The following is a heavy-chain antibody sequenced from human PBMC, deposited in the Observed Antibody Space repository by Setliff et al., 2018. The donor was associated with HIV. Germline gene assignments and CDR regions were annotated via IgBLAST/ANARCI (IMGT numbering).Heavy chain of an antibody. V-gene: IGHV4-59*08. D-gene: IGHD4-17*01. CDR3: ARHDYRDYGEWSGFDI. CDR1: GVSISSQY. J-gene: IGHJ3*02. CDR2: IYYNVNN. Sequence: SETLSLTCAVSGVSISSQYWSWIRQPPGKGLEWIGFIYYNVNNNYNPSLKSRVSISVDTSKNQFSLTLSSLSAADTAVYYCARHDYRDYGEWSGFDIWGQGTMVTVSS.